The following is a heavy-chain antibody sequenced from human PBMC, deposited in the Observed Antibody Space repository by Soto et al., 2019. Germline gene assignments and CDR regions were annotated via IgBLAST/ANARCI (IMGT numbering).Heavy chain of an antibody. V-gene: IGHV4-39*02. D-gene: IGHD6-13*01. CDR3: AKDGDVAAAGYYFDY. Sequence: ASETLSLTCTVSGGSISSSAYYWGWIRQPPGKGLEWIGSIYYSGKTLYNPSLQSRVTISVDTSKNQFTLNLRSLTAADTAVYYCAKDGDVAAAGYYFDYWGQGTLVTVSS. J-gene: IGHJ4*02. CDR1: GGSISSSAYY. CDR2: IYYSGKT.